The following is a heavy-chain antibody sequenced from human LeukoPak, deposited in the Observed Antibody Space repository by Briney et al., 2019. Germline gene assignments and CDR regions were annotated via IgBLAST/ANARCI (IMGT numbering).Heavy chain of an antibody. CDR2: IWYDGSNK. V-gene: IGHV3-33*01. CDR1: GFTCSNHG. D-gene: IGHD3-10*01. J-gene: IGHJ4*02. CDR3: ARDRGVSYFDY. Sequence: GRSLRLSCAASGFTCSNHGMHWVRQAPGKGLEWVAVIWYDGSNKYYADSVKGRFTISRDNSKNTLYLQMNSLRAEDTAMYYCARDRGVSYFDYWGQGTQVTVSS.